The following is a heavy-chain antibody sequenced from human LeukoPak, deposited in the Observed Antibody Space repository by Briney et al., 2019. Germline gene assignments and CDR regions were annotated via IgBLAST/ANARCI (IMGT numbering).Heavy chain of an antibody. CDR3: AKLLGRVTTYDY. CDR2: LWPDGSEV. J-gene: IGHJ4*02. D-gene: IGHD4-11*01. Sequence: GGSLRLSCAASGFPFSNSWMRWLRQAPRKGLEWVATLWPDGSEVHYMDSVKGRFTISRDNAENSLYLQMNSLRVDDTAVHYCAKLLGRVTTYDYWGQGTLVTVSS. CDR1: GFPFSNSW. V-gene: IGHV3-7*01.